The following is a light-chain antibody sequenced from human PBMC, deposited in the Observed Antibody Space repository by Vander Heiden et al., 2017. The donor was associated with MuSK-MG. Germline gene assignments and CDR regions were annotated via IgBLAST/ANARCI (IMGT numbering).Light chain of an antibody. J-gene: IGKJ1*01. CDR1: QSVSYSY. Sequence: EIVLTQSPGTLSLSPGERATLSCRASQSVSYSYLAWYQQKPGQAPRLLIYGASSRATGIPDRFSGSGSGTDFTLTISRREPEDFAVYYCQQYGSSPMWTFGQGTKVEIK. CDR2: GAS. V-gene: IGKV3-20*01. CDR3: QQYGSSPMWT.